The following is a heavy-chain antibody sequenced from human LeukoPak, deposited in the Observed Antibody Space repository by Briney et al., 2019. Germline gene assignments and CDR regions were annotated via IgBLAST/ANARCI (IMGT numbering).Heavy chain of an antibody. Sequence: GGSLRLSCAASGFTFSTYAMRWVRLAPGRGLEWVSTISDSGCETYYADSVKGRFTISRDNSTNTLYLQKNSLRAEDTAFDYCAKSHAVAQRGYFDFWGQGTLVTVSS. CDR2: ISDSGCET. J-gene: IGHJ4*02. D-gene: IGHD5-24*01. V-gene: IGHV3-23*01. CDR1: GFTFSTYA. CDR3: AKSHAVAQRGYFDF.